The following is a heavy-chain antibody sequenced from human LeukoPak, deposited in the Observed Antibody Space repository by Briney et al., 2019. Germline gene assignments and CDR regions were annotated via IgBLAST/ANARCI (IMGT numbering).Heavy chain of an antibody. CDR1: GYSLSNYG. D-gene: IGHD3-10*01. V-gene: IGHV3-33*01. J-gene: IGHJ6*02. CDR3: ARDRRYGSGSGSRYYGMDV. Sequence: GGSLRLSCAASGYSLSNYGMHWVRQAAGKGLEWVAVIWYDGGNKYYGDSEKGRFTISRDTSKNTMYLQMNSLRAGDTAVYYCARDRRYGSGSGSRYYGMDVWGQGTTVTVSS. CDR2: IWYDGGNK.